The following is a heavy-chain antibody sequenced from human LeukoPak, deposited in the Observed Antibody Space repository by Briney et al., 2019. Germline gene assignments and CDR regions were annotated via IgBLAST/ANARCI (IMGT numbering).Heavy chain of an antibody. V-gene: IGHV4-39*01. CDR3: ARHIDGFDI. CDR2: IYYSGST. CDR1: GLTFSSYA. J-gene: IGHJ3*02. Sequence: GSLRLSCAASGLTFSSYAMSWVRQPPGKGLEWIGSIYYSGSTYYNPSLKSRVTISVDTPKNQFSLKLSSVTAADTAVYYCARHIDGFDIWGQGTMVTVSS.